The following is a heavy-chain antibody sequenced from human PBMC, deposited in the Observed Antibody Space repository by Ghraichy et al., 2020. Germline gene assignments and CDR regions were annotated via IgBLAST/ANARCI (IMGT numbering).Heavy chain of an antibody. CDR1: GGSISSYY. CDR3: ARGTTIFGVVTLNDAFDI. V-gene: IGHV4-59*01. Sequence: SETLSLTCTVSGGSISSYYWSWIRQPPGKGLEWIGYIYYSGSTNYNPSLKSRVTISVDTSKNQFSLKLSSVTAADTAVYYCARGTTIFGVVTLNDAFDIWGQGTMVTVSS. D-gene: IGHD3-3*01. J-gene: IGHJ3*02. CDR2: IYYSGST.